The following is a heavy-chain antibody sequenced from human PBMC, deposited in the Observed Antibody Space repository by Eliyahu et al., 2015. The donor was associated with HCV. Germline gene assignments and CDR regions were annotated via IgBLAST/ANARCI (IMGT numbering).Heavy chain of an antibody. D-gene: IGHD3-3*01. CDR1: GGSISSYY. J-gene: IGHJ6*02. CDR2: IYYSGST. V-gene: IGHV4-59*01. CDR3: ARAMRFLDNYYYYYGMDV. Sequence: QVQLQESGPGLVKPSETLSLTCTVXGGSISSYYWSWIRQPPGKGLEWIGYIYYSGSTNYNPSLKSRVTISVDTSKNQFSLKLSSVTAADTAVYYCARAMRFLDNYYYYYGMDVWGQGTTVTVSS.